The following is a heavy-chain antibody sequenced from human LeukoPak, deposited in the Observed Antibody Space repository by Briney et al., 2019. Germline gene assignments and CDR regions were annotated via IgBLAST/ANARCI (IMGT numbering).Heavy chain of an antibody. Sequence: PGGSLRLSCAASGFTFSSYAMSWVRQAPGKGLEWVSAISGSGGSTYYADSVKGRFTISRDNSKNTLYLQMNSLRAEDTAVYYCAKALPPVTIFGVVNPFDYWGQGTLVTVSS. V-gene: IGHV3-23*01. CDR1: GFTFSSYA. J-gene: IGHJ4*02. CDR2: ISGSGGST. CDR3: AKALPPVTIFGVVNPFDY. D-gene: IGHD3-3*01.